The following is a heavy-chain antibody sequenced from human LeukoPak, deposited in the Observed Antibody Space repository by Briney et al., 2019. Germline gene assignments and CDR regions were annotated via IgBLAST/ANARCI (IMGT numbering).Heavy chain of an antibody. D-gene: IGHD1-1*01. Sequence: SETLSLTCTVSGGSISSYYWSWIRQPPGKGLQWVGDIYYSGSTNYNPSLKSRFTISVDTSKNQFCLKLSSVTAADTAVYYCAGVNWNDARYYYGMDVWGPGTTVTVSS. V-gene: IGHV4-59*01. J-gene: IGHJ6*02. CDR1: GGSISSYY. CDR3: AGVNWNDARYYYGMDV. CDR2: IYYSGST.